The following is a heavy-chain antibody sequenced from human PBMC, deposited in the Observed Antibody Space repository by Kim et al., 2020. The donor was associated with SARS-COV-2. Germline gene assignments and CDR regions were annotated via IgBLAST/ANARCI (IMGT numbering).Heavy chain of an antibody. CDR2: KGDT. V-gene: IGHV1-3*01. D-gene: IGHD2-2*01. J-gene: IGHJ6*04. CDR3: ARSRSMDV. Sequence: KGDTKYSQNFQGRVTITRDTSASTVYMDLSSLRSEDTAVYYCARSRSMDVWGKGTTVTVSS.